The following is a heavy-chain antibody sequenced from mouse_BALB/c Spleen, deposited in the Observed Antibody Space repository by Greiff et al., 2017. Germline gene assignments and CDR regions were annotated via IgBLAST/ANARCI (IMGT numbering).Heavy chain of an antibody. CDR2: IRNKANGYTT. Sequence: EVMLVESGGGLVQPGGSLRLSCATSGFTFTDYYMSWVRQPPGKALEWLGFIRNKANGYTTEYSASVKGRFTISRDNSQSILYLQMNTLRAEDSATYYCARDIGGYYFDYWGQGTTLTVSS. J-gene: IGHJ2*01. D-gene: IGHD1-1*02. CDR3: ARDIGGYYFDY. V-gene: IGHV7-3*02. CDR1: GFTFTDYY.